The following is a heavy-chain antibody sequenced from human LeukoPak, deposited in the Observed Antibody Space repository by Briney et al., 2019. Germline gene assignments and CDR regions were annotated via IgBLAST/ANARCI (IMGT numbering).Heavy chain of an antibody. J-gene: IGHJ4*02. D-gene: IGHD5-12*01. Sequence: SETLSLTCTVSGGSISSYYWSWIRQPAGKGLEWIGRIYASGSTRYNPSLKSRVTMSVDTSKNQFSLKLSSVTAADTAVYFCARGSAIGYSGPSFDYWGQGTLVTVSS. V-gene: IGHV4-4*07. CDR3: ARGSAIGYSGPSFDY. CDR2: IYASGST. CDR1: GGSISSYY.